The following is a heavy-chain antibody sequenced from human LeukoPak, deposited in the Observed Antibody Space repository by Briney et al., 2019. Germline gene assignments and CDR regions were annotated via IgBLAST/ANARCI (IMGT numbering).Heavy chain of an antibody. J-gene: IGHJ4*02. CDR3: ARSVESEYYYDSSGYYYVSHFDY. D-gene: IGHD3-22*01. CDR1: GYTFTSYG. V-gene: IGHV1-18*01. Sequence: ASVKVSCKASGYTFTSYGISWVRQAPGQGLEWMGWISAYNGNTNYAQKLQGRVTMTTDTSTSTAYMELRSLRSDDTAVYYCARSVESEYYYDSSGYYYVSHFDYWGQGTLVTVSS. CDR2: ISAYNGNT.